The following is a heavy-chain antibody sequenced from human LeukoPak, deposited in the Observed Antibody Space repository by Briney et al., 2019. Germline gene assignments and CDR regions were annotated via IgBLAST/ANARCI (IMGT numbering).Heavy chain of an antibody. CDR3: ARDPDY. CDR1: GFTLSDVY. CDR2: ISSSSSYI. Sequence: GESLKISCAASGFTLSDVYVDWVRQAPGKGLEWVSSISSSSSYIYYADSVKGRFTISRDNAKNSLYLQMNSLRAEDTAVYYCARDPDYWGQGTLVTVSS. J-gene: IGHJ4*02. V-gene: IGHV3-21*01.